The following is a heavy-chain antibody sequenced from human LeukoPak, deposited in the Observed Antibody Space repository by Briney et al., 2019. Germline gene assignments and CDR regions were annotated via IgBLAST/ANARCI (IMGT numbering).Heavy chain of an antibody. Sequence: GGSLRLSCAASGFTFSSYQMIWVRQAPGKGLEWVSYFSSSGGTIYQADSVKGRFTISRDNAKNSLYLQMNSLRAEDTAVYYCAAAAGSSGWLVGYWGQGALVTVSS. D-gene: IGHD6-19*01. CDR1: GFTFSSYQ. CDR2: FSSSGGTI. CDR3: AAAAGSSGWLVGY. J-gene: IGHJ4*02. V-gene: IGHV3-48*03.